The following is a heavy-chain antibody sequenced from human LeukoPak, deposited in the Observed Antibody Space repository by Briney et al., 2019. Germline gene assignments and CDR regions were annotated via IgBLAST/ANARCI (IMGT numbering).Heavy chain of an antibody. V-gene: IGHV3-20*04. CDR3: ARNFGGGDSSGPYY. J-gene: IGHJ4*02. Sequence: GSLRLSCTASGFNFGDYGLSWVRQAPGKGLEWVSGINWNGGRTGYADSMKGRFIISRDNAKNSLYLQVNSLRAEDTALYYCARNFGGGDSSGPYYWGQGTLVTVSS. CDR2: INWNGGRT. CDR1: GFNFGDYG. D-gene: IGHD3-22*01.